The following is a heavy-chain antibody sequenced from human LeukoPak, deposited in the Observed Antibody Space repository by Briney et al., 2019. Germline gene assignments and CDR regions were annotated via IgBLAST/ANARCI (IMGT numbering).Heavy chain of an antibody. J-gene: IGHJ4*02. CDR1: GGSISSYY. CDR2: IYTSGST. CDR3: ARQAAKNVDTARFDY. D-gene: IGHD5-18*01. V-gene: IGHV4-4*07. Sequence: SETLSLTCTVSGGSISSYYWSWIRQPAGKGLEWIGRIYTSGSTNYNPSLKSRVTMSVDTSKNQFSLKLSSVTAADTAVYYCARQAAKNVDTARFDYWGQGTLVTVSS.